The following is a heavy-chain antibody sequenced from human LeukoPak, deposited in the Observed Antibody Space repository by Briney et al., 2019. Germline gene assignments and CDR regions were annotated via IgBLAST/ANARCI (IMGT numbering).Heavy chain of an antibody. CDR1: GGSISSGSYY. D-gene: IGHD5-24*01. V-gene: IGHV4-61*02. CDR3: ARGGDGYPGGAFDI. J-gene: IGHJ3*02. Sequence: SETLSLTCTVSGGSISSGSYYWSWIRQPAGKGLGWIGRIYTSGSTNYNPSLKSRVTISVDTSKNQFSLKLSSVTAADTAVYYCARGGDGYPGGAFDIWGQGTMVTVSS. CDR2: IYTSGST.